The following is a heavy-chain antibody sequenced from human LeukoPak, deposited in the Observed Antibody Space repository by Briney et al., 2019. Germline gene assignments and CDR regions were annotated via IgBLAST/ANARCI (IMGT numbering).Heavy chain of an antibody. V-gene: IGHV4-31*03. CDR1: GGSISSGGYY. Sequence: SETLSLTCTVSGGSISSGGYYWSWIRQHPGKGLEWIGEINDYTGNINYNPSLNSRVSISLEKSKNQFSLELRSVTAADTAVYYCARGRIAKIVVVHSFHYGMDVWGQGTTVTVSS. CDR2: INDYTGNI. J-gene: IGHJ6*02. D-gene: IGHD3-22*01. CDR3: ARGRIAKIVVVHSFHYGMDV.